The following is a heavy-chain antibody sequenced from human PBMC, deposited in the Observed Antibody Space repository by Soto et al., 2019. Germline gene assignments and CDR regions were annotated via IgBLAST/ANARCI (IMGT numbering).Heavy chain of an antibody. J-gene: IGHJ6*02. CDR2: INHSGST. Sequence: SETLSLTCAVYGGSFSGYYWSWIRQPPGKGLEWIGEINHSGSTNYNPSLKSRVTISVDTSKNQFSLKLSSVTAADTAVYYCARGRRYNWNHRVHYYGMDVWGQGTTVTVSS. V-gene: IGHV4-34*01. CDR3: ARGRRYNWNHRVHYYGMDV. D-gene: IGHD1-20*01. CDR1: GGSFSGYY.